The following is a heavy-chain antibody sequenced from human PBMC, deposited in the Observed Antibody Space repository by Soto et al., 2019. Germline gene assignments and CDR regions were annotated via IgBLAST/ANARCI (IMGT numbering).Heavy chain of an antibody. V-gene: IGHV3-21*01. CDR2: ISSSSSYI. D-gene: IGHD3-22*01. J-gene: IGHJ4*02. CDR1: GFTFTTYS. Sequence: LRLSCAASGFTFTTYSMNWVRQAPGGGLEWVSSISSSSSYIYYANSVKGRFTISRDDAKNSLFLQMDSLRAEDTALYYCARGEVNYYDSSGYTPFDYWGQGTLVTVSS. CDR3: ARGEVNYYDSSGYTPFDY.